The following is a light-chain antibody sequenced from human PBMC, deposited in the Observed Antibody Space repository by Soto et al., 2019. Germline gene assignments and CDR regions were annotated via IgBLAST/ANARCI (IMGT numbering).Light chain of an antibody. Sequence: DIQMTQSPSSLSASVGDRVTITCQASQDITNYLHWFQQKPGKAPKLLIYKASSLESGVPSRFSGSGSGTEFTLTISSLQPDDFATYYCQQYNSYPYTFGQGTKVDIK. CDR3: QQYNSYPYT. V-gene: IGKV1-5*03. CDR2: KAS. CDR1: QDITNY. J-gene: IGKJ2*01.